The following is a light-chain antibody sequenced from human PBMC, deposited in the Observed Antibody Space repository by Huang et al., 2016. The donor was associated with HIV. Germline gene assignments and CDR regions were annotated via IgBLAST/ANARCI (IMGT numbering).Light chain of an antibody. CDR3: QQRSNWL. V-gene: IGKV3-11*01. Sequence: EIVLTQSPATLSLSPGERATLSCRARQSVSSYLAWYPKKPGQAPRLLIYDASNRATGIPARFIGSGSGTDFTLTISSLEPEDFAVYYCQQRSNWLFGGGTKVEIK. CDR2: DAS. J-gene: IGKJ4*01. CDR1: QSVSSY.